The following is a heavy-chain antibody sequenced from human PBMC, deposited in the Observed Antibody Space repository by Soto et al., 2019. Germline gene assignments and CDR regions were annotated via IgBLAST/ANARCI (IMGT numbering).Heavy chain of an antibody. CDR3: ARYCSGGSCYVGSPGNFDY. Sequence: QVQLQESGPGLVKPSQTLSLTCTVSGGSISSGDYYWSWIRQPPGKGLEWIGDIYYSGSTYYNPSLQSPLTISVHTSNNQSSLKLSSVTAADTAVYYCARYCSGGSCYVGSPGNFDYWGQGTLVTVSS. J-gene: IGHJ4*02. V-gene: IGHV4-30-4*01. CDR1: GGSISSGDYY. D-gene: IGHD2-15*01. CDR2: IYYSGST.